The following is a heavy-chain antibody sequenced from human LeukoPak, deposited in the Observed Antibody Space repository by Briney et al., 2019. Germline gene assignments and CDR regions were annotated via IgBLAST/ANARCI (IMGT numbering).Heavy chain of an antibody. Sequence: SETLSLTCGVYGGSFSGYYWSWIRQPPGKGLEWIGEINHSGSTNYNPSLKSRVTISLDTSKNQFSLKLSSVTAADTAVYYCARGTGALLHWGQGIPVTVSS. V-gene: IGHV4-34*01. CDR2: INHSGST. CDR3: ARGTGALLH. J-gene: IGHJ4*02. D-gene: IGHD1-14*01. CDR1: GGSFSGYY.